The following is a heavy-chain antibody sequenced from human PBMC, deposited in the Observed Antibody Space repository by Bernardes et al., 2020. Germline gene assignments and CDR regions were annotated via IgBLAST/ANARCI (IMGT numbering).Heavy chain of an antibody. Sequence: ASVKVSCKASGYTFTGYYMRWVRQAPGQGLEWMGRINPNSGGTNYAQKFQGRVTMTRDTSISTAYMELSRLRSDDTAVYYCARDIVVVPAAVGIYSYYYYGMDVWGKGTTVTVSS. D-gene: IGHD2-2*01. CDR2: INPNSGGT. CDR1: GYTFTGYY. J-gene: IGHJ6*04. CDR3: ARDIVVVPAAVGIYSYYYYGMDV. V-gene: IGHV1-2*06.